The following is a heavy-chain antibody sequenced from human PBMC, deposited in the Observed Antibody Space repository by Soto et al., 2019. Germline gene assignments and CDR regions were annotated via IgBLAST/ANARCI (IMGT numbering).Heavy chain of an antibody. J-gene: IGHJ5*02. CDR1: GGSIRGQSYY. D-gene: IGHD1-20*01. Sequence: SETLPLTCTVSGGSIRGQSYYLTWIRQTPGKGLEWVGSSYYSGTSYFNPALKGRVTISVDTSTNQFSLRLTSVTAADTAVYYCTRRYNWNDYYSDPWAQGT. CDR3: TRRYNWNDYYSDP. V-gene: IGHV4-39*01. CDR2: SYYSGTS.